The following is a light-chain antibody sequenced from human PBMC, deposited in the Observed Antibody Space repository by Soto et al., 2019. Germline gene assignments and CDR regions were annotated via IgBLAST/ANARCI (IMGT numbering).Light chain of an antibody. CDR3: QHYGRSPS. J-gene: IGKJ1*01. CDR2: GAS. V-gene: IGKV3-20*01. Sequence: ETTLTQSPDTQSLSPGEGATLSCRASQIIGSAYLAWYQQKPGQAPRLLIFGASTRATGTPHRFSGSGSGTDFTLTISALESEDVGVYYCQHYGRSPSFGRGTKV. CDR1: QIIGSAY.